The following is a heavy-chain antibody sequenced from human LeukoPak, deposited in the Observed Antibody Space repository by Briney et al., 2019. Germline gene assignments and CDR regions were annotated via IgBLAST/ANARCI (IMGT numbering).Heavy chain of an antibody. CDR3: LCLWFGKGVY. J-gene: IGHJ4*02. V-gene: IGHV3-48*03. Sequence: GGSLRLSCAASGFSFSSYEMSWVRQAPGKGLEWISYINSNGRNIDYADSVRRRFTISRDNAKNLLFLQMNSLRAEDTAVYYCLCLWFGKGVYWGRGTLVTVSS. CDR1: GFSFSSYE. D-gene: IGHD3-10*01. CDR2: INSNGRNI.